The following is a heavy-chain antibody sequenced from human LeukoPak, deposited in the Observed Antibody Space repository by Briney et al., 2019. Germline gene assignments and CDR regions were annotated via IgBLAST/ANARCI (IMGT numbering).Heavy chain of an antibody. CDR2: ISTSGHNT. CDR3: ADAGYCSGGTCRPPHFDY. Sequence: GGSLRLSCAASGFTFSSYTMTWVRQAPGKGLEWVSAISTSGHNTFYADSVKGRFTISRDNSKDTLFLQMNSLRAEDTAVYYCADAGYCSGGTCRPPHFDYWGQGTLVTVSS. V-gene: IGHV3-23*01. CDR1: GFTFSSYT. D-gene: IGHD2-15*01. J-gene: IGHJ4*02.